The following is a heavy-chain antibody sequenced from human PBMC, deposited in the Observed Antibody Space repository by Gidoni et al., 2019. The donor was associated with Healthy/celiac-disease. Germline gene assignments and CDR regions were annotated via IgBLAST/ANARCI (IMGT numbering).Heavy chain of an antibody. J-gene: IGHJ3*02. D-gene: IGHD3-3*01. CDR3: ASQYYDFWSGYFSDAFDI. CDR1: VFTFSSYW. V-gene: IGHV3-74*01. Sequence: EVQLVESGGGLVQSGGSLCLSCAASVFTFSSYWMHWVRQAPGKGLVWVSRINSDGSSTSYADSVKGRFTISRDNAKNTLYLQMNSLRAEDTAVYYCASQYYDFWSGYFSDAFDIWGQGTMVTVSS. CDR2: INSDGSST.